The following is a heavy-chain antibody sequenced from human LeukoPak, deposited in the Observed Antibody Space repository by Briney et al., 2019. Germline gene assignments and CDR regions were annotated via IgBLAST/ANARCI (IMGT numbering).Heavy chain of an antibody. CDR1: GFTFSSYE. CDR3: ARNYDILTGYYVRGH. J-gene: IGHJ4*02. CDR2: ISSSGSTI. D-gene: IGHD3-9*01. V-gene: IGHV3-48*03. Sequence: PGGSLRLSCAASGFTFSSYEMNWVRQSPGKGLEWVSYISSSGSTIYYADSVKGRFTSSRDNAKNSLYLQMNSLRAEDTAVYYCARNYDILTGYYVRGHWGQGTLVTVSS.